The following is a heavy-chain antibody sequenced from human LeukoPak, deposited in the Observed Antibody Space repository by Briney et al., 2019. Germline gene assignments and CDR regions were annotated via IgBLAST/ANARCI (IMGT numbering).Heavy chain of an antibody. J-gene: IGHJ6*04. D-gene: IGHD2-2*01. Sequence: SQTLSLTCTVSGGSISSGDYYWSWMRQPPGKGLEWIGYIYYSGSTYYNPSLKSRVTISVDTSKNQFSLKLSSVTAADTAVYYCARDHIVVVPGLGESSYYYYYYGMDVWGKGTTVTVSS. V-gene: IGHV4-30-4*01. CDR3: ARDHIVVVPGLGESSYYYYYYGMDV. CDR1: GGSISSGDYY. CDR2: IYYSGST.